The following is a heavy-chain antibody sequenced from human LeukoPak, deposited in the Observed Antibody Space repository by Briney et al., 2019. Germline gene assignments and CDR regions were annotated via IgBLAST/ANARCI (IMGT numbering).Heavy chain of an antibody. CDR3: AKGYYGSGSYGWFDY. CDR2: ISGSGDST. V-gene: IGHV3-23*01. Sequence: GGSLRLSCAASGFTFSSYAMNWVRQAPGKGLEWGSAISGSGDSTYYADSVKGRFTISRDNSKNTLFLHMNSLRAEDTAVYSCAKGYYGSGSYGWFDYWGQGTLVTVSS. D-gene: IGHD3-10*01. J-gene: IGHJ4*02. CDR1: GFTFSSYA.